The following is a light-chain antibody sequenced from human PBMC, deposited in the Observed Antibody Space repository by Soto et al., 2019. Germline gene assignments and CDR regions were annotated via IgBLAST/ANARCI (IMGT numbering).Light chain of an antibody. CDR3: QQYGSLSWT. CDR2: GAS. V-gene: IGKV3-20*01. Sequence: DIVLTQSPGTLSLSPGERATLSCRASQSVSSNYLAWYQQKPGQAPRLLIYGASTRATGVPDWFSGSGSGTDFTLTISRLEPEDFAVYHCQQYGSLSWTFGQGTKVDIK. CDR1: QSVSSNY. J-gene: IGKJ1*01.